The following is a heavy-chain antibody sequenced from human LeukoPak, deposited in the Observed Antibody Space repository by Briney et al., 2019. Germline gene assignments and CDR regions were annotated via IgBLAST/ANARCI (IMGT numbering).Heavy chain of an antibody. D-gene: IGHD4-17*01. CDR2: INHSGST. CDR3: ARGDYVNAFDT. V-gene: IGHV4-34*01. Sequence: SETLSLTCAVYGGSFSGYYWSWIRQPPEKGLEWIGEINHSGSTNYNPSLKSRVTISVDTSKNQFSLKLSSVTAADTAVYYCARGDYVNAFDTWGQGTMVTVSS. J-gene: IGHJ3*02. CDR1: GGSFSGYY.